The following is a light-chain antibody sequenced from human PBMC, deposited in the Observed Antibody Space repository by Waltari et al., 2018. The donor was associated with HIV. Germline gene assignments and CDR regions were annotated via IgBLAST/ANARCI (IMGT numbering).Light chain of an antibody. CDR1: QYISSY. J-gene: IGKJ4*01. Sequence: AIRMTQSPSSFSASTGARVTITCRASQYISSYLAWYQQKPGKAPKLLIHGASTLESGVPSRFSGSGSGTDFTLTISCLQSEDFATYYCQQYHTYPLTFSGGTKVEI. V-gene: IGKV1-8*01. CDR3: QQYHTYPLT. CDR2: GAS.